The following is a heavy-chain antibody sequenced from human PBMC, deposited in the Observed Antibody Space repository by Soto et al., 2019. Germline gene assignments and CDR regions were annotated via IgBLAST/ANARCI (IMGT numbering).Heavy chain of an antibody. V-gene: IGHV4-31*03. D-gene: IGHD3-22*01. CDR3: ARGVLRNYYDSRYAFDI. J-gene: IGHJ3*02. Sequence: PSETLSLTCTVSGGSISSGGYYWSWIRQHPGKGLEWIGYIYYSGSTYYNPSLKSRVTISVDTSKNQFSLKLSSVTAADTAVYYCARGVLRNYYDSRYAFDIWGQGTMVTVSS. CDR2: IYYSGST. CDR1: GGSISSGGYY.